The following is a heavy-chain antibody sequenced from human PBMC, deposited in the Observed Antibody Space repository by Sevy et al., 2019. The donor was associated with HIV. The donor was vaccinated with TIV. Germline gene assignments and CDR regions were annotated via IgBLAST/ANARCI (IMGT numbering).Heavy chain of an antibody. CDR1: GYMFTGYY. V-gene: IGHV1-2*02. J-gene: IGHJ4*02. D-gene: IGHD3-10*01. Sequence: ASVKVSCKASGYMFTGYYIHWVRQAPGRGLEWMGWIIPSSGDTNYGQRFLGRVTMTRDTSINIAYMELNSLTSDDTAVYYCTRSVYGSGTYLNDYWGQGTLVTVSS. CDR2: IIPSSGDT. CDR3: TRSVYGSGTYLNDY.